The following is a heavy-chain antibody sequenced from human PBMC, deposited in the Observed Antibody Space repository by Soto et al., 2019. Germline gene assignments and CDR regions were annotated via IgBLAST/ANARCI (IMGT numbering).Heavy chain of an antibody. Sequence: PAETLSLTCTVSGGSVNSGSYYWNWIRQPPGKGLEWIGYIHYSGNTKYNPSLKSRVTISVDTSKNQFSLKLTSVTAADTAVYYCATHPRWSPGRFDLWGQGTLVTVS. CDR3: ATHPRWSPGRFDL. D-gene: IGHD2-8*01. CDR2: IHYSGNT. CDR1: GGSVNSGSYY. J-gene: IGHJ5*02. V-gene: IGHV4-61*01.